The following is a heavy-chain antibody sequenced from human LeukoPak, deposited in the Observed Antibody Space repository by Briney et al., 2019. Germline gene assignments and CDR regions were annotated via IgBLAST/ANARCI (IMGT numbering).Heavy chain of an antibody. CDR3: ARVLNYYDSSGYSGFDY. J-gene: IGHJ4*02. CDR1: GGSINSYY. Sequence: SETLSLTCTVSGGSINSYYWSWIRQPPGKGLEWIAYIYYTGSTNYNPSLKSRVTISVDTSKNQFSLKLSSVTAADTAVYYCARVLNYYDSSGYSGFDYWGQGTLVTVSS. CDR2: IYYTGST. D-gene: IGHD3-22*01. V-gene: IGHV4-59*01.